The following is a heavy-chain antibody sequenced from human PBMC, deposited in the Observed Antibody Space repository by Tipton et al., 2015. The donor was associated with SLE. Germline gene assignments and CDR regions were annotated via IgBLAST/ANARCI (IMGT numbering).Heavy chain of an antibody. CDR1: GGSISSSSYY. CDR3: ARAPYGDYVDY. CDR2: IYYSGST. J-gene: IGHJ4*02. D-gene: IGHD4-17*01. V-gene: IGHV4-61*10. Sequence: TLSLTCTVSGGSISSSSYYWSWIRQPAGKGLEWIGYIYYSGSTNYNPSLKSRVTISVDTSKNQFSLKLSSVTAADTAVYYCARAPYGDYVDYWGQGTLVTVSS.